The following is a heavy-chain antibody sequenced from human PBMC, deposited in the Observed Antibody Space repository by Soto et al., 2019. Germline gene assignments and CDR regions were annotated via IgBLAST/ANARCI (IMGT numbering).Heavy chain of an antibody. J-gene: IGHJ6*03. D-gene: IGHD6-13*01. Sequence: QVQLQQWGAGLLKPSETLSLTCAVYGGSFSGYYWSWIRQPPGKGLGWIGEINHSGSTNYNPSLKSRVTISVDTSKNQFSLKLSSVTAADTAVYYCARGHPLDSSSWMVRYYYYMDVWGKGTTVTVSS. V-gene: IGHV4-34*01. CDR3: ARGHPLDSSSWMVRYYYYMDV. CDR2: INHSGST. CDR1: GGSFSGYY.